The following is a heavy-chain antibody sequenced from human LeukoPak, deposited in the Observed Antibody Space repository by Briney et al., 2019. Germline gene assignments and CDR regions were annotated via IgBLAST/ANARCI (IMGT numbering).Heavy chain of an antibody. CDR3: ARRDYYVSSGLGGGN. CDR1: GYTFTSYG. J-gene: IGHJ4*02. CDR2: ISAYNGNT. V-gene: IGHV1-18*01. D-gene: IGHD3-22*01. Sequence: ASVKVSCKASGYTFTSYGISWVRQAPGQGLEWMGWISAYNGNTNYVQKLQGRVTMTTDTSTSTAYMELRSLRSDDTAVYYCARRDYYVSSGLGGGNWGQGTLVTVSS.